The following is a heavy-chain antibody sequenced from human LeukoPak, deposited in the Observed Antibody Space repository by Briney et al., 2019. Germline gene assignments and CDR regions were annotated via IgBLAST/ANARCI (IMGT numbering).Heavy chain of an antibody. D-gene: IGHD3-22*01. CDR3: AKTPRGYYDSSGYSYY. CDR2: ISGSGGST. CDR1: GFTFSSYA. J-gene: IGHJ4*02. V-gene: IGHV3-23*01. Sequence: GGSLRLSCAASGFTFSSYAMSWVRQAPGKGLEWVSAISGSGGSTYYADSVKGRFTISRDNSKNTLYLQMNSLRAEDTAGYYCAKTPRGYYDSSGYSYYWGQGTLVTVSS.